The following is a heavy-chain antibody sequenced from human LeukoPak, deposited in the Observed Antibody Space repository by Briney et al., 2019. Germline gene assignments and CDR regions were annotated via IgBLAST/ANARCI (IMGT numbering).Heavy chain of an antibody. J-gene: IGHJ4*02. CDR2: IHYSGNT. Sequence: RSSETLSLTCIVSGDSISSYHWSWIRQPPGKGLEWIGYIHYSGNTNYNPSLKNRVTISLDTSKNQFSLKLSSVTAADTAVYYCARVSLCPAYSGTYCYYFDYWGQGTLVTVSS. CDR3: ARVSLCPAYSGTYCYYFDY. V-gene: IGHV4-59*01. D-gene: IGHD1-26*01. CDR1: GDSISSYH.